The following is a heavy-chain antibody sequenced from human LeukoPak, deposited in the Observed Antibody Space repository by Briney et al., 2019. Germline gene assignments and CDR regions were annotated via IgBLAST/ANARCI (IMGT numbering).Heavy chain of an antibody. D-gene: IGHD2-2*01. J-gene: IGHJ5*02. CDR1: GGSFSGYY. CDR2: INHRGST. Sequence: SETLSLTCAVYGGSFSGYYWSWIRQPPGKGREWIGEINHRGSTNYNPSLKSRVTISVDTSKNQFSLKLSSVTAADTAVYYCARRERCSSTSCYYGVDPWGQGTLVTVPS. CDR3: ARRERCSSTSCYYGVDP. V-gene: IGHV4-34*01.